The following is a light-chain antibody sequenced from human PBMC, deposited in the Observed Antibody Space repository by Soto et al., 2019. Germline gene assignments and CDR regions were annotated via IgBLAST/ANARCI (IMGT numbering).Light chain of an antibody. J-gene: IGLJ2*01. CDR2: GNS. CDR1: SSNIGAGYD. V-gene: IGLV1-40*01. CDR3: QSYDSSLSVV. Sequence: QSVLTQPPSVSVAPGQRVTISCTGSSSNIGAGYDVHWYQQLPGTAPKILIYGNSNRPSGVPDRFSGSKSGTSASLAITGLQAEDEADYYCQSYDSSLSVVFGGGTKVTVL.